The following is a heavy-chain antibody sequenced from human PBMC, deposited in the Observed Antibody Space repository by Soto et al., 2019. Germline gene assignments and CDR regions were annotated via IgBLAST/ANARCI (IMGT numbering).Heavy chain of an antibody. CDR1: GASISGFY. D-gene: IGHD1-1*01. CDR3: VRDGTQTLRDSFDP. CDR2: IYATGTA. Sequence: SETLSLTCTVSGASISGFYWSWIRKSAGKGLEWIGRIYATGTADYNPSLKSRVMMSVDTSKKQISLKLRSVTAADTAVYYCVRDGTQTLRDSFDPWGQGISVTVSS. J-gene: IGHJ5*02. V-gene: IGHV4-4*07.